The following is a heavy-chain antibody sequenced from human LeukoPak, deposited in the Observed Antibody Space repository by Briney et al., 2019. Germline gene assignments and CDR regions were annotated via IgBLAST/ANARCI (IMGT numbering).Heavy chain of an antibody. V-gene: IGHV3-66*01. J-gene: IGHJ4*02. CDR2: IYSGGST. CDR1: GFTVSSNY. D-gene: IGHD2-15*01. Sequence: GGSLRLSCAASGFTVSSNYMSWVRQAPGKGLEWVSVIYSGGSTYYADSVKGRFTISRDNSKNTLYLQMNSLRAEDTAVYYCARARYCSSGNCYKDYWGQGSLVTVSS. CDR3: ARARYCSSGNCYKDY.